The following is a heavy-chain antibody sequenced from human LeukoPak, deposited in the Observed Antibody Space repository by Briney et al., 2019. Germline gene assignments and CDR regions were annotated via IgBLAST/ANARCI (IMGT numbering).Heavy chain of an antibody. D-gene: IGHD4-23*01. CDR3: ASDYGGNSYY. V-gene: IGHV1-69*04. CDR1: GGTFSSYA. CDR2: IIPILGIA. J-gene: IGHJ4*02. Sequence: SVKVSCKASGGTFSSYAISWVRQAPGQGLEWMGRIIPILGIANYAQKFQGRVTITADKSTSTAFMELSSLRSEDTAVYYCASDYGGNSYYWGQGTLVTVSS.